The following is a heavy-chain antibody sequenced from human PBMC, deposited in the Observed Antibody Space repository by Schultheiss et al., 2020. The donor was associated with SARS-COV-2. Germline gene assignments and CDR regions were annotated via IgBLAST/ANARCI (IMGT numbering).Heavy chain of an antibody. CDR3: ARGRPPGHYGMDV. Sequence: ASVKVSCKVSGYTLTELSMHWVRQAPGQGLEWMGWISAYNGNTNYAQKLQGRVTMTTDTSTSTAYMELSRLRSDDTAVYYCARGRPPGHYGMDVWGQGTTVTVSS. CDR1: GYTLTELS. J-gene: IGHJ6*02. V-gene: IGHV1-18*01. CDR2: ISAYNGNT.